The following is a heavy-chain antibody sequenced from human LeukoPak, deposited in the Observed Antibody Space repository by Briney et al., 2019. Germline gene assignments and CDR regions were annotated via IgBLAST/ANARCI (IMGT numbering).Heavy chain of an antibody. D-gene: IGHD6-13*01. CDR1: GFTFSSYW. Sequence: GGALRLSCVASGFTFSSYWMSWVRQAPGKGLEWVANIKQDGSDKYYVDSVKGRFTISRDNAKNSLYLQMNSLRAEDTAVYYCASGQKLGFWGQGTLVTVSS. CDR2: IKQDGSDK. J-gene: IGHJ4*02. V-gene: IGHV3-7*01. CDR3: ASGQKLGF.